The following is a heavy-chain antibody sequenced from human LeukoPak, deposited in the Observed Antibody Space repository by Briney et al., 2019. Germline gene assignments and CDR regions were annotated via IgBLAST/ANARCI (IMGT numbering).Heavy chain of an antibody. V-gene: IGHV3-21*01. Sequence: GGSLRLSCAASGFTFSSYSMNWVRQAPGKGLEWVSSISSSSSYIYYADSVKGRFTISRDNAKNSLYLQMNSLRAEDTAVYYCARGPHLPDYYDSSADYWGQGTLVTVSS. J-gene: IGHJ4*02. D-gene: IGHD3-22*01. CDR1: GFTFSSYS. CDR3: ARGPHLPDYYDSSADY. CDR2: ISSSSSYI.